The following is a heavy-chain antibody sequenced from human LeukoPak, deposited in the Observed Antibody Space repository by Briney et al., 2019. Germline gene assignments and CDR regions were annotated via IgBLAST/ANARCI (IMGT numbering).Heavy chain of an antibody. D-gene: IGHD3-10*01. J-gene: IGHJ6*03. CDR2: ISAYNGNT. CDR3: ARESDYYGSGSYYNDYYYYYYYMDV. Sequence: GASVKVSCKASGYTFTSYGVSWVRQAPGQGLEWMGWISAYNGNTNYAQKLQGRVTMTTDTSTSTAYMELRSLRSDDTAVYYCARESDYYGSGSYYNDYYYYYYYMDVWGKGTTVTVSS. CDR1: GYTFTSYG. V-gene: IGHV1-18*01.